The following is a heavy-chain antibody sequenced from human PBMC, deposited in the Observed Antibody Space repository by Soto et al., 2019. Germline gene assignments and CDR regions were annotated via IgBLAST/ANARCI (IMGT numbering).Heavy chain of an antibody. CDR2: ISAYNGNT. V-gene: IGHV1-18*04. D-gene: IGHD2-2*01. Sequence: ASVKVSCKASGYTFTSYGISWVRQAPGQGLEWMGWISAYNGNTNYAQKLQGRVTMTTDTSTSTAYMELRSLRSDDTAVYYCARDRYCSSTSCYDPSFDYWGQGTLVTVS. J-gene: IGHJ4*02. CDR3: ARDRYCSSTSCYDPSFDY. CDR1: GYTFTSYG.